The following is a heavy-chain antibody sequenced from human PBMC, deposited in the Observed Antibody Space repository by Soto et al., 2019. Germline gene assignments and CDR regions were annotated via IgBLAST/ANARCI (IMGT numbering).Heavy chain of an antibody. V-gene: IGHV2-70*01. CDR2: IDWDDDK. CDR3: ARIPYYYGSGSYYYYYGMDV. CDR1: GFSLSTSGMC. D-gene: IGHD3-10*01. J-gene: IGHJ6*02. Sequence: SGPTLVNPTQTLTLTCTLSGFSLSTSGMCVSWIRQPPGKALEWLALIDWDDDKYYSTSLKTRLTISKDTSKNQVVLTMTNMDPVDTATYYCARIPYYYGSGSYYYYYGMDVWGQGTTVTVSS.